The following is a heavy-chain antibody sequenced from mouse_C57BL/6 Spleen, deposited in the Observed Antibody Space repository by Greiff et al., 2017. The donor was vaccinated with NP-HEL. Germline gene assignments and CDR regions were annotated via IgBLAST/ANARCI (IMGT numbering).Heavy chain of an antibody. CDR2: IDPSDSET. CDR3: ARRNYSNFDWYFDV. CDR1: GYTFTSYW. Sequence: VQLQQPGAELVRPGSSVKLSCKASGYTFTSYWMHWVKQRPIQGLEWIGNIDPSDSETHYNQKFKDKATLTVDKSSSTAYMQLSSLTSEDSAVYYCARRNYSNFDWYFDVWGTGTTVTVSS. J-gene: IGHJ1*03. D-gene: IGHD2-5*01. V-gene: IGHV1-52*01.